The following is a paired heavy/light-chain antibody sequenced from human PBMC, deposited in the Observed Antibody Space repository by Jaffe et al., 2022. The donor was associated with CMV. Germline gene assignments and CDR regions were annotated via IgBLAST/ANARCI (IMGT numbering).Light chain of an antibody. V-gene: IGKV2-30*02. Sequence: DVVMTQSPLSLPVTLGQPASFSCRSSQSLVHSDGNTYLNWFQQRPGQSPRRLIYKVSNRDSGVPDRFSGSGSGTDFTLKISRVEAEDVGVYYCMQGTHWVTFGQGTRLEIK. CDR3: MQGTHWVT. CDR1: QSLVHSDGNTY. J-gene: IGKJ5*01. CDR2: KVS.
Heavy chain of an antibody. Sequence: EVQLVESGGGLVQPGRSLRLSCTTSGFTFGDYAMSWVRQAPGKGLEWVGFIRSKVYGETTEYAASVKGRFTISRDESKSIAYLQMNSLKTEDTAVYYCTRGRTLASSDTFDIWGQGTMVTVSS. CDR1: GFTFGDYA. CDR3: TRGRTLASSDTFDI. V-gene: IGHV3-49*04. CDR2: IRSKVYGETT. D-gene: IGHD2-15*01. J-gene: IGHJ3*02.